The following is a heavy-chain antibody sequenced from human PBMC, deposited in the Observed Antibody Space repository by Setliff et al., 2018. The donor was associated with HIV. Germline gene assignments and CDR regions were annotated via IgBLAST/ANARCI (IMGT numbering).Heavy chain of an antibody. CDR1: GASISSDT. V-gene: IGHV4-59*01. CDR3: ARRTIWGDAFDI. CDR2: IYNSATT. D-gene: IGHD3-3*01. Sequence: SETLSLTCIVSGASISSDTWSWIRQPPGKGLQWIGFIYNSATTNYNPSLKSRVTISLDTSKNQFSLKLTSVTAADTAVYYCARRTIWGDAFDIWGQGTMVTVSS. J-gene: IGHJ3*02.